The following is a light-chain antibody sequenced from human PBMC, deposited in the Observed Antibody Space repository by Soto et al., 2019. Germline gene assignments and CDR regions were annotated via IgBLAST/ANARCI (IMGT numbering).Light chain of an antibody. V-gene: IGKV3-15*01. J-gene: IGKJ4*01. CDR3: QQYNNWPLT. CDR1: QSVSIN. CDR2: GAS. Sequence: EIVMTQSPATLSVSPGERATLSCRASQSVSINLAWYQQKPGQAPRLLIYGASTRATGLPARFSGGGSGTVFTLTIGSLPSEDFAVYSCQQYNNWPLTFGGGTKVEIK.